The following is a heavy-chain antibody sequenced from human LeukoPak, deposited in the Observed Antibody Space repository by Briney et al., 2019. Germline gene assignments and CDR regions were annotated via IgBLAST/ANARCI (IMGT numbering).Heavy chain of an antibody. J-gene: IGHJ4*02. CDR1: GFTFDDYA. D-gene: IGHD1-26*01. CDR3: AKEGAALFDY. V-gene: IGHV3-9*01. Sequence: PGRSLRLSCAASGFTFDDYAMHWVRQAPGKGLEWVSGISWNSGSIGYADSVKGRFTISRDNAKNSLYLQMNSLRAVDTALYYCAKEGAALFDYWGQGTLVTVSS. CDR2: ISWNSGSI.